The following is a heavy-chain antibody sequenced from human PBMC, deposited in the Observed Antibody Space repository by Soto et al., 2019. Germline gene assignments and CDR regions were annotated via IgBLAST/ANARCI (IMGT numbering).Heavy chain of an antibody. CDR2: INHSGST. Sequence: PSETLSLTCAVYGGSFSGYYWSWIRQPPGKGLEWIGEINHSGSTNYNPSLKSRVTISVDTSKNQFSLKLSSVTAADTAVYYCARGPSDLPLDIVVVPAASYYGMDVWGQGTTVTV. V-gene: IGHV4-34*01. CDR1: GGSFSGYY. J-gene: IGHJ6*02. CDR3: ARGPSDLPLDIVVVPAASYYGMDV. D-gene: IGHD2-2*01.